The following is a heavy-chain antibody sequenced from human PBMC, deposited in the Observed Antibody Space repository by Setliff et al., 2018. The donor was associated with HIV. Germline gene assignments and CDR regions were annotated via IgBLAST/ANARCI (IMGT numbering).Heavy chain of an antibody. CDR2: IYHSGTT. CDR3: TREGSYYDRTGYWPVFDD. CDR1: GASISSGGYF. Sequence: SETLSLTCSVSGASISSGGYFWTWIRQPPGKGLEWVGFIYHSGTTYYNPSLEDRVTMSVDTFANQFSLKLTSVTAAGTAVYFCTREGSYYDRTGYWPVFDDWGQGTLVTVSS. J-gene: IGHJ4*02. D-gene: IGHD3-22*01. V-gene: IGHV4-30-4*08.